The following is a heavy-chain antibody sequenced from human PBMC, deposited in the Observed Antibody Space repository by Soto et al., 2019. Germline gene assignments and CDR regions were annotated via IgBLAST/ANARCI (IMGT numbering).Heavy chain of an antibody. Sequence: GGSLRLSCAASGFTSSSYAMHWVRQAPGKGLEWVAVISYDGSNKYYADSVKGRFTISRDNSKNTLYLQMNSLRAEDTAVYYCARDRYDSSGFDYWGQGTLVTVS. CDR2: ISYDGSNK. CDR1: GFTSSSYA. D-gene: IGHD3-22*01. CDR3: ARDRYDSSGFDY. J-gene: IGHJ4*02. V-gene: IGHV3-30-3*01.